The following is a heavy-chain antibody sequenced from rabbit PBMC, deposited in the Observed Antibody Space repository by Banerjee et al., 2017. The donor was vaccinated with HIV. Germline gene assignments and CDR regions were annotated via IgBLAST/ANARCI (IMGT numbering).Heavy chain of an antibody. Sequence: QEQLEESGGGLVKPEGSLTVTCKASGFTISSSYWICWVRQAPGKGLEWIACIYTGSGAYTYYTSWAKGRFTISKPSSTTVTLQMTSLTDADTATYFCARGNDGGVHYGLDLWGPGTLVTVS. CDR1: GFTISSSYW. CDR3: ARGNDGGVHYGLDL. CDR2: IYTGSGAYT. D-gene: IGHD6-1*01. V-gene: IGHV1S45*01. J-gene: IGHJ4*01.